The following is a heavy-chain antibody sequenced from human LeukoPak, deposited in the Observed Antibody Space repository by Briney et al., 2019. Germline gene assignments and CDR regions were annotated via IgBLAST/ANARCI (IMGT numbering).Heavy chain of an antibody. V-gene: IGHV1-69*13. CDR3: ARDPGGGFDY. D-gene: IGHD3-16*01. Sequence: ASVKVSCKASGGTFSSYAISWVRQAPGQGLEWMGGIIPIFGTANYAQKFQGRVTITADESTSTAYMELRSLRSEDTAVYYCARDPGGGFDYWGQGTLVTVSS. J-gene: IGHJ4*02. CDR1: GGTFSSYA. CDR2: IIPIFGTA.